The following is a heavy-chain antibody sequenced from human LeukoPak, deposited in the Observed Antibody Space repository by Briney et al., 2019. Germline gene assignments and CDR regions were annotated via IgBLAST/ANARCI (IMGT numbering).Heavy chain of an antibody. CDR3: ANRLVGNTGSLFNY. CDR1: GGSFSTYY. D-gene: IGHD1-26*01. V-gene: IGHV4-34*01. CDR2: INHSGST. Sequence: SETLSLTCAVFGGSFSTYYWTWIRQPPGKGLEWIGEINHSGSTDYNPSLKSRVTISLDTSKNQFSLKLRSVTAADTAMYYCANRLVGNTGSLFNYWGQGTLATVSS. J-gene: IGHJ4*02.